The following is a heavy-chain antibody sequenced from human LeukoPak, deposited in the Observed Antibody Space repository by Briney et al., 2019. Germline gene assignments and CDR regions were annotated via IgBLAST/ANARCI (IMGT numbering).Heavy chain of an antibody. Sequence: PSETLSLTCTASGGSISTNNHYWGWIRQPPGKGLEWIGNIYYSGSTDYNPSLKSRVTISVDTSENHFSLKVTSVTAADTAVYYCARWRHGYNSVDAFDIWGQGVMVTVSS. CDR1: GGSISTNNHY. V-gene: IGHV4-39*01. CDR3: ARWRHGYNSVDAFDI. J-gene: IGHJ3*02. D-gene: IGHD5-24*01. CDR2: IYYSGST.